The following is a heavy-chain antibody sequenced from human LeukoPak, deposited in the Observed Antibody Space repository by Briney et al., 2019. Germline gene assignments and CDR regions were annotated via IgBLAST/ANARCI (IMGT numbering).Heavy chain of an antibody. J-gene: IGHJ3*02. D-gene: IGHD3-9*01. Sequence: XSQTLSLTCAASGGSISSGGYSWSWIRQPPGKGLEWIGYIYHSGSTYYNPSLKSRVTISVDRSKNQFSLKLSSVTAADTAVYYCARAPTYYDILTGYYQDAFDIWGQGTMVTVSS. CDR1: GGSISSGGYS. CDR3: ARAPTYYDILTGYYQDAFDI. CDR2: IYHSGST. V-gene: IGHV4-30-2*01.